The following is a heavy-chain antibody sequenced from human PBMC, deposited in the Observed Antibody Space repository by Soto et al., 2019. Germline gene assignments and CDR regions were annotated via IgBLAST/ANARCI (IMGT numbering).Heavy chain of an antibody. Sequence: EVQLLESGGGLVQPGGSLRLSCTGSGFTFSSYAMNWVRQAPGKGLECVSTISGSGGTTYYADSVKGRFTISRDNSKNTLYLQMSSLSDEDTAVYYCAKNGRAAAMYNWFDPWGQGTLVTVSS. J-gene: IGHJ5*02. CDR1: GFTFSSYA. CDR3: AKNGRAAAMYNWFDP. V-gene: IGHV3-23*01. D-gene: IGHD6-13*01. CDR2: ISGSGGTT.